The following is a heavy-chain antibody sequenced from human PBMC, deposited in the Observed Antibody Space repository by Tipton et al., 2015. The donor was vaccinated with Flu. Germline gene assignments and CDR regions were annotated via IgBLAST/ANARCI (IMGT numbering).Heavy chain of an antibody. CDR2: MYSTGVF. CDR1: GGSVNNYY. J-gene: IGHJ3*01. Sequence: TLSLTCSVSGGSVNNYYWSWIRQPAGQGLEYIGRMYSTGVFNYSPSLQSRVTMSVDTSRNQFSLKMTSVTAVDSATYYCVSGPGEATSEAFDVWGQGTVVTV. D-gene: IGHD2-2*01. CDR3: VSGPGEATSEAFDV. V-gene: IGHV4-4*07.